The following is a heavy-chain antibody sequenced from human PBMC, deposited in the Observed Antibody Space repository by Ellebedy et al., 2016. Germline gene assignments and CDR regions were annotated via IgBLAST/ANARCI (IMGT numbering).Heavy chain of an antibody. Sequence: ASVKVSCKASGGTFSSYAISWVRQAPGQGLEWMGRIIPILGIANYAQKFQERDTITRDMSTSTAYMELSSLRSEDTAVYYCAVLHYDILTGYWTHPLDWGQGTTVTVSS. D-gene: IGHD3-9*01. CDR1: GGTFSSYA. CDR2: IIPILGIA. J-gene: IGHJ6*02. CDR3: AVLHYDILTGYWTHPLD. V-gene: IGHV1-69*04.